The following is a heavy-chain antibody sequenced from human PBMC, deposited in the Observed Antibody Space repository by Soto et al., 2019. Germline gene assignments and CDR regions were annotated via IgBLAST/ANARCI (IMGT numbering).Heavy chain of an antibody. D-gene: IGHD2-2*01. CDR2: INAGNGNT. J-gene: IGHJ6*02. CDR3: AREDRDRETGLVPAAIDGMDV. Sequence: ASVKVSCTASGYTFTSYAIDWVRQAPGQRLEWMGWINAGNGNTKYSQKFQGRVTITRDTSASTAYMELSSLRSDDTAVYYCAREDRDRETGLVPAAIDGMDVWGQGTTVTVSS. V-gene: IGHV1-3*01. CDR1: GYTFTSYA.